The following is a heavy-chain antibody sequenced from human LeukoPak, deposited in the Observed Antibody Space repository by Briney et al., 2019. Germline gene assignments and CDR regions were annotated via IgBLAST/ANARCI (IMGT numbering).Heavy chain of an antibody. J-gene: IGHJ4*02. V-gene: IGHV4-30-2*01. CDR1: GGSISSGGYS. Sequence: PSETLSLTCAVSGGSISSGGYSWSWIRQPPGKGLEWNGYIYHSGSTYYNPSLKSRVTISVDRSKNQFSLKLSSVTAADAAVYYCARGTYYYDSSGYYFDYWGQGTLVTVSS. CDR3: ARGTYYYDSSGYYFDY. CDR2: IYHSGST. D-gene: IGHD3-22*01.